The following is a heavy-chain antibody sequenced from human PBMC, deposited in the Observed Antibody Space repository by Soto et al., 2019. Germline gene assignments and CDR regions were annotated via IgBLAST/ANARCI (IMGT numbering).Heavy chain of an antibody. CDR2: ISHDGSHK. J-gene: IGHJ4*02. D-gene: IGHD4-17*01. Sequence: QVQLVESGGGVVQPGRSLRLSCAASGFTFSSYTIHWVRQAPGKGLEWVAVISHDGSHKYYAEFVKGRFTISRDNSKTAVYLQTHSLRAEDTAVYYCARAPAPDYGGVGDYWGQGTLVTVSS. V-gene: IGHV3-30-3*01. CDR3: ARAPAPDYGGVGDY. CDR1: GFTFSSYT.